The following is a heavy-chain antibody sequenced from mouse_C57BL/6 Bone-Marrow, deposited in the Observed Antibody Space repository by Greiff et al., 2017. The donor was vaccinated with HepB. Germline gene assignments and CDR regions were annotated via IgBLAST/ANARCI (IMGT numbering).Heavy chain of an antibody. D-gene: IGHD2-5*01. J-gene: IGHJ1*03. Sequence: VQLQQPGAELVMPGASVKLSCKASGYTFTSYWMHWVKQRPGQGLEWIGEIDPSDSYTNYNQKFKGKSTLTVDKSSSTAYMQLSSLTSEYSAVYYCARDYSNYLYWYFDVWGTGTTVTVSS. CDR2: IDPSDSYT. CDR3: ARDYSNYLYWYFDV. CDR1: GYTFTSYW. V-gene: IGHV1-69*01.